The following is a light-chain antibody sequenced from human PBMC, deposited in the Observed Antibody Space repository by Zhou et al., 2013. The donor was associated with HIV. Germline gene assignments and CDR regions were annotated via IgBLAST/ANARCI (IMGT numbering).Light chain of an antibody. Sequence: AIRLNQSPSSLSASTGDRVTITCRASQDISTYLAWYQQKPGTAPRFLIYGASSLQSGVPSRFSGSGSGTDFTLTISCLQSEDFATYFCQQYYTYPFTFGPGTRVDFK. CDR2: GAS. V-gene: IGKV1-8*01. CDR1: QDISTY. J-gene: IGKJ3*01. CDR3: QQYYTYPFT.